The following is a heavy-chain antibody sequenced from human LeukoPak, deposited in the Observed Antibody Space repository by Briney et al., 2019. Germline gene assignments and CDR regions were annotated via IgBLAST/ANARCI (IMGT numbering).Heavy chain of an antibody. CDR1: GYTFTSYY. CDR3: ATDRALSDYVAY. CDR2: INPSGGST. J-gene: IGHJ4*02. V-gene: IGHV1-46*01. D-gene: IGHD3-3*01. Sequence: ASVKVSCTASGYTFTSYYMHWVRQAPGQGLEWMGIINPSGGSTGYAQKFQGRVTMTRDTSTSTVYMELSSLRSEDTAVYYCATDRALSDYVAYWGQGTLVTVSS.